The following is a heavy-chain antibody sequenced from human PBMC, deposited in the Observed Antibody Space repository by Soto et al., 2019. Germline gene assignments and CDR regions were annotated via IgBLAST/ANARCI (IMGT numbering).Heavy chain of an antibody. CDR3: ARRYGGNFDY. Sequence: PSETLSLTCTVSGGSISSYHWSWTRQPPGKGLEWIGYIYYSGSTSYNPSLKSRVTISVDTSKNQFSLKLSSVTVADTAVYYCARRYGGNFDYRGQGTLVTVSS. CDR1: GGSISSYH. J-gene: IGHJ4*02. D-gene: IGHD1-26*01. CDR2: IYYSGST. V-gene: IGHV4-59*01.